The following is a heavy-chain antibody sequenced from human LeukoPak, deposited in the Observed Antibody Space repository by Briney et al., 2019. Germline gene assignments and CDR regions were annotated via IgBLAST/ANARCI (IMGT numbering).Heavy chain of an antibody. Sequence: SGGSLRLSCAASGFTVSSNYMSWVRQAPGKGLEWVSVIYSGGSTYYADSVKGRFTISRDNSKNTLYLQMNGLRAEDTAVYYCARARGSQRYFDLWGRGTLVTVSS. CDR1: GFTVSSNY. J-gene: IGHJ2*01. V-gene: IGHV3-53*01. CDR2: IYSGGST. CDR3: ARARGSQRYFDL. D-gene: IGHD1-26*01.